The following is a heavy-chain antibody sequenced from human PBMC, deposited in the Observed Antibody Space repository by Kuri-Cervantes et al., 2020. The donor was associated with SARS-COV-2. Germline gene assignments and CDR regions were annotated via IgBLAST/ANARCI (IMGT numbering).Heavy chain of an antibody. V-gene: IGHV3-30*02. J-gene: IGHJ4*02. CDR3: ARGIAMAVPREYYFDY. CDR1: GFTFSSYG. CDR2: IRYDGSNK. D-gene: IGHD2-2*01. Sequence: GESLKISCAASGFTFSSYGMHWVRQAPGKGLEWVAFIRYDGSNKYYADSVKGRFTISRDNSKNTLYLQMNSLRAEDTAVYYCARGIAMAVPREYYFDYWGQGTLVTVSS.